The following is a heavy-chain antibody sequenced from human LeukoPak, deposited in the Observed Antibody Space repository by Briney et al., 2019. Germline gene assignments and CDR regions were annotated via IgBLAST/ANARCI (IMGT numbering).Heavy chain of an antibody. D-gene: IGHD3-10*01. V-gene: IGHV3-30*03. CDR2: VAYDGSIA. Sequence: GGSLRLSCAASGFTFSSYGMQWVRQAPGKGLDWVAVVAYDGSIAYYADSVRGRFTISRDDSKNTLYLQMNSLRTEDTAVYYCARDRIRGAPDYFDYWGQGTLVTVSS. J-gene: IGHJ4*02. CDR1: GFTFSSYG. CDR3: ARDRIRGAPDYFDY.